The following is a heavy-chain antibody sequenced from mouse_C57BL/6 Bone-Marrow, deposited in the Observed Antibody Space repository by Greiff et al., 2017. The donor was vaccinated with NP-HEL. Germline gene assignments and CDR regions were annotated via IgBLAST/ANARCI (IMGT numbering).Heavy chain of an antibody. Sequence: QVQLKESGAELARPGASVKMSCKASGYTFTSYTMHWVKQRPGQGLEWIGYINPSSGYTKYNQKFKDKATLTADKSSSTAYMQLSSLTSEDSAVYYCARNPYYYGSSFYYFDYWGQGTTLTVSS. D-gene: IGHD1-1*01. V-gene: IGHV1-4*01. CDR1: GYTFTSYT. CDR3: ARNPYYYGSSFYYFDY. CDR2: INPSSGYT. J-gene: IGHJ2*01.